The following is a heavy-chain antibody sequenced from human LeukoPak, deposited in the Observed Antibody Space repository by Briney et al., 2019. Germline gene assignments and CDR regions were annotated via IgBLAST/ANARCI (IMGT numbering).Heavy chain of an antibody. J-gene: IGHJ4*02. V-gene: IGHV3-23*01. CDR2: VRGSGRNT. CDR1: GFTFSNYA. Sequence: GGSLRLFCAGSGFTFSNYAMLWVRQAPGKGLEWVYRVRGSGRNTFYPDSVEGRFTISRDNSKDTVYLQMNSLRADDTAVYYCVKSRRVGANQRGLFDYWGQGTLVTVSP. D-gene: IGHD1-26*01. CDR3: VKSRRVGANQRGLFDY.